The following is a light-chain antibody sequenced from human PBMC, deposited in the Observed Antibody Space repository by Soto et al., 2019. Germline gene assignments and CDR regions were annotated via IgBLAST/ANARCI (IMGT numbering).Light chain of an antibody. Sequence: QSALTQPRSVSGSPGQSVTISCTGTSSDVGGYNYVSWYQQHPGKAPKLMIXDVSKWPSGVXXXXXGSKSGNTASLTISGXXAXXEAXXXCCSYAGNSLWVFGGGTKLTVL. CDR1: SSDVGGYNY. CDR2: DVS. CDR3: CSYAGNSLWV. J-gene: IGLJ3*02. V-gene: IGLV2-11*01.